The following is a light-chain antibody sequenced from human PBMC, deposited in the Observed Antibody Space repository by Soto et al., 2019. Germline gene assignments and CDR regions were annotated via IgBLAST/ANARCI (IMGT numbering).Light chain of an antibody. CDR2: GSS. V-gene: IGKV3-20*01. CDR3: QQYWSSPFT. CDR1: QSISSNY. J-gene: IGKJ3*01. Sequence: EIVLTQSPGTLSLSPGERATISCWASQSISSNYLAWYQQKPGQPPRLLISGSSIRDTGIPKRFSGSASGTNFTLTISSLEPEDFAVFYCQQYWSSPFTFGPGTKVDFK.